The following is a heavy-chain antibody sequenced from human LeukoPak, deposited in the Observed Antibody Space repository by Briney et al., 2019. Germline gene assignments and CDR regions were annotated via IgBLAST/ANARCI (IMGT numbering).Heavy chain of an antibody. V-gene: IGHV3-30-3*01. Sequence: GGSLRLSCAASGFTFSSYAMHWVRQAPGEGLEWVAVISYDGSNKYYADSVKGRFTISRDNSKNTLYLQMNSLRAEDTAVYYCARDPLIYWGQGTLVTVSS. CDR2: ISYDGSNK. J-gene: IGHJ4*02. CDR1: GFTFSSYA. D-gene: IGHD3-10*01. CDR3: ARDPLIY.